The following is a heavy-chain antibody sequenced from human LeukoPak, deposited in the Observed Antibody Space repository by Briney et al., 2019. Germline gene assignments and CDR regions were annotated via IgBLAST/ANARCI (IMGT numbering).Heavy chain of an antibody. CDR2: ISDSGGRT. J-gene: IGHJ4*02. D-gene: IGHD6-19*01. Sequence: PGGSLRLSCAASGFTFSSYAMTWVRQAPGKGLEWVSSISDSGGRTYYADSVRGRLSISRDNSKNTLYLQVNSLRAEDTAVYYCAKGRTEGGTLALDYWGQGTLVTVSS. CDR1: GFTFSSYA. CDR3: AKGRTEGGTLALDY. V-gene: IGHV3-23*01.